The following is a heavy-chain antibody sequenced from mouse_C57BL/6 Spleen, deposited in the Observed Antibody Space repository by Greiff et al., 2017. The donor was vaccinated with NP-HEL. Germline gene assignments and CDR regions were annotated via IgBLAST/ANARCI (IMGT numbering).Heavy chain of an antibody. CDR2: ISYDGSN. CDR1: GYSITSGYY. V-gene: IGHV3-6*01. CDR3: AREAYGNYKDY. J-gene: IGHJ2*01. D-gene: IGHD2-1*01. Sequence: ESGPGLVKPSQSLSLTCSVTGYSITSGYYWNWIRQFPGNKLEWMGYISYDGSNNYNPSLKNRISITRDTSKNQFFLKLNSVTTEDTATYYCAREAYGNYKDYWGQGTTLTVSS.